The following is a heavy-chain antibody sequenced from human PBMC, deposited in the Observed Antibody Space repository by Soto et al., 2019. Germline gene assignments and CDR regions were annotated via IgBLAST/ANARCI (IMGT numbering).Heavy chain of an antibody. V-gene: IGHV4-39*01. CDR2: IDYSGKT. D-gene: IGHD2-15*01. CDR1: GDSIRTSAYY. CDR3: ARNPLRGFGVPP. J-gene: IGHJ5*02. Sequence: SETLSLTCTVSGDSIRTSAYYWGWIRQPPGKGLEWIGSIDYSGKTYYNPSLKSRVTISVDTSKNQFSLRLNSVTAADTSIYYCARNPLRGFGVPPWGQGALVTVSS.